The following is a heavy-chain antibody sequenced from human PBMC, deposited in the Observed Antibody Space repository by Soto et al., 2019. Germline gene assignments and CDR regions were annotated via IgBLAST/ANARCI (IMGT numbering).Heavy chain of an antibody. J-gene: IGHJ4*02. Sequence: TGGSLRLSCAASGFTFISYAMHWVRQAPGKGLEWVAVISYDGTDKNYADSVKGRFTISRDNSKKTLYLQMSSLRGEDTAVYYCARDTSAVTGTTGDFDYWGQGTLVTVSS. V-gene: IGHV3-30-3*01. CDR1: GFTFISYA. D-gene: IGHD1-20*01. CDR2: ISYDGTDK. CDR3: ARDTSAVTGTTGDFDY.